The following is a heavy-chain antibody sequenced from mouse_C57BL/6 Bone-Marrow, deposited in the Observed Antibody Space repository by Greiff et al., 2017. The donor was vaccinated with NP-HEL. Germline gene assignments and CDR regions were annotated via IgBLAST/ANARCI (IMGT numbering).Heavy chain of an antibody. V-gene: IGHV2-2*01. Sequence: VKLMESGPGLVQPSQSLSITCTVSGFSLTSYGVHWVRQSPGKGLEWLGVIWSGGSTDYNAAFISRLSISKDNSKSQVFFKMNSLQADDTAIYYCARNRGIYYDYPAWFAYWGQGTLVTVSA. D-gene: IGHD2-4*01. CDR2: IWSGGST. CDR1: GFSLTSYG. CDR3: ARNRGIYYDYPAWFAY. J-gene: IGHJ3*01.